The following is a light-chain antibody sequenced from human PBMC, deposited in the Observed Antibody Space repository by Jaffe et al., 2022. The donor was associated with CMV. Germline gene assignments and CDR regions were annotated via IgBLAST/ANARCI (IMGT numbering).Light chain of an antibody. Sequence: QSALTQPPSVSGSPGQSVTISCTGTSSDIGSFNRVSWYQQSPGTAPKLMIYEVTNRPSGVPDRFSGSKSGNTASLTISGLQAEDEADYVCCSHATTTYVFGTGTRVTVL. CDR3: CSHATTTYV. CDR2: EVT. J-gene: IGLJ1*01. V-gene: IGLV2-18*02. CDR1: SSDIGSFNR.